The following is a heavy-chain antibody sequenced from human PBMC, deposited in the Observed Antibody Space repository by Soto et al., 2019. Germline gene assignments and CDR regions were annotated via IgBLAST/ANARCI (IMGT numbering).Heavy chain of an antibody. V-gene: IGHV1-69*06. Sequence: SVKVSCKASGGTFSNYVVSWVRQAPGQGLEWMGRIIPISGAANYAQKFQGRVTITADKSTSTSYMELSSLRSEDTAVYYCARDMTRTVVPYFDFWGQGTLVTVSS. CDR2: IIPISGAA. J-gene: IGHJ4*02. CDR1: GGTFSNYV. D-gene: IGHD1-7*01. CDR3: ARDMTRTVVPYFDF.